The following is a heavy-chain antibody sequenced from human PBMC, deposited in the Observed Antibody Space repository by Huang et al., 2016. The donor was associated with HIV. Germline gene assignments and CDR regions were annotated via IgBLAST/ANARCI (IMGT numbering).Heavy chain of an antibody. J-gene: IGHJ4*02. CDR1: GGTFSSFS. CDR3: ARGVGNSNRVFDI. V-gene: IGHV1-69*13. CDR2: ILPLHHTT. D-gene: IGHD5-18*01. Sequence: QVQLVQSGSEMKKSGSSVKVSCTASGGTFSSFSFTWVGQAPGHGLEWMGGILPLHHTTSLAQKFRGRVPLTADESTDTALVVLSGMTSQDTAVYYCARGVGNSNRVFDIWGQGTLVTVSP.